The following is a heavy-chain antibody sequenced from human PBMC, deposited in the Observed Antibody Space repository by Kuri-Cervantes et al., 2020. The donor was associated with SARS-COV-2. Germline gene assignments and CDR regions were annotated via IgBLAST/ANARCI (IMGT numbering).Heavy chain of an antibody. V-gene: IGHV4-39*07. J-gene: IGHJ4*02. Sequence: SETLSLTCTVSGGSISSSSYYWGWIRQPPGKGLEWIGSIYYSGSTYYNPSLKSRVTISADTSKNQFSLKLSSVTAADTAVYYCARGGGGSYCDFDYWGRGTLVTVSS. D-gene: IGHD1-26*01. CDR1: GGSISSSSYY. CDR3: ARGGGGSYCDFDY. CDR2: IYYSGST.